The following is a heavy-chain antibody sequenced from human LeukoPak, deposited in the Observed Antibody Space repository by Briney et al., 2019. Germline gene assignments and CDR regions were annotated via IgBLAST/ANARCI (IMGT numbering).Heavy chain of an antibody. CDR1: GYSISSGYY. CDR3: ARAARQYPYYYDSSGYYQGYNWFDP. J-gene: IGHJ5*02. V-gene: IGHV4-38-2*02. Sequence: SETLSLTCTVSGYSISSGYYWGWIRQPPGKGLEWIGSIYHSGSTYYNPSLKSRVTISVDTSKNQFSLKLSSVTAADTAVYYCARAARQYPYYYDSSGYYQGYNWFDPWGQGTLVTVSS. CDR2: IYHSGST. D-gene: IGHD3-22*01.